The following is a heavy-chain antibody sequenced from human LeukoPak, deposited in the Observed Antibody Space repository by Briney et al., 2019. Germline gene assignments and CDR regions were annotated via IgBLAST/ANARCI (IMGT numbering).Heavy chain of an antibody. D-gene: IGHD2-15*01. V-gene: IGHV4-4*09. CDR3: AGRGHRYSRD. CDR1: GDSISSGY. J-gene: IGHJ1*01. CDR2: IYDSGIT. Sequence: SETLSLTCTVSGDSISSGYWNWIRQPPGKGLEWIGYIYDSGITDYSPSLKRRLTISVDTSNNQFSLSLSSVTAADTAVYYCAGRGHRYSRDWGQGILVTVSS.